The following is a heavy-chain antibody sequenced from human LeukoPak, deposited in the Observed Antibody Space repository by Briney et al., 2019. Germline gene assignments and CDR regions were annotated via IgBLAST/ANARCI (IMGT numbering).Heavy chain of an antibody. V-gene: IGHV3-23*01. Sequence: PGGSLRLSCAASGFTFSSYSMNWVRQAPGKGLEWVSAISGSGGSTYYADSVKGRFTISRDNSKNTLYLQMNSLRAEDTAVYYCARDLTPPDSGYASGSSWYYFDYWGQGTLVTVSS. CDR3: ARDLTPPDSGYASGSSWYYFDY. CDR1: GFTFSSYS. CDR2: ISGSGGST. D-gene: IGHD5-12*01. J-gene: IGHJ4*02.